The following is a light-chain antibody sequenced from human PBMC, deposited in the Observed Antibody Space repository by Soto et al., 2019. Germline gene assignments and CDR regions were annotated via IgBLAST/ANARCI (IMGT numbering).Light chain of an antibody. V-gene: IGKV1-5*01. CDR1: QSISSW. CDR3: QQYNSYPGT. Sequence: DIQMTQSPSTLSASVGDRVTITCRASQSISSWLAWYQQKPGKAPKLLIYDASSLESGVPSRFSGSVSATEFTLTISSLQPDDFATYYCQQYNSYPGTFGQGTKVEIK. J-gene: IGKJ1*01. CDR2: DAS.